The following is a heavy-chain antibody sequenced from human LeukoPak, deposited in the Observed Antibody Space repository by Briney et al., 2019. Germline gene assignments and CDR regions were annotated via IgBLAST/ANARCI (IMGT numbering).Heavy chain of an antibody. D-gene: IGHD6-19*01. CDR3: ARDSYSSGAHFDY. J-gene: IGHJ4*02. V-gene: IGHV3-74*01. Sequence: PGGSLRLSCAASGFTFSSYWMHWVRQAPGKGLVWVSRINSDGSSTSYEDSVKGRFTISRDNAKNTLYLQMNSLRAEDTAVYYCARDSYSSGAHFDYWGQGTLVTVSS. CDR1: GFTFSSYW. CDR2: INSDGSST.